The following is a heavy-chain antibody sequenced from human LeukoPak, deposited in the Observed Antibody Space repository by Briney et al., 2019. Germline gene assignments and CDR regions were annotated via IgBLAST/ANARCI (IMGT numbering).Heavy chain of an antibody. CDR3: ARLSQTPDYYSNGGYYYLGY. J-gene: IGHJ4*02. Sequence: ASVKVSCKASRYTFTSYDINWVREAAGQRLEWMGWMNPNTGRTGFAQKFQGRLTMTRDASISTAYMELSSLRSDDTAVYYCARLSQTPDYYSNGGYYYLGYWGQGTPVTAPS. CDR1: RYTFTSYD. CDR2: MNPNTGRT. V-gene: IGHV1-8*01. D-gene: IGHD3-22*01.